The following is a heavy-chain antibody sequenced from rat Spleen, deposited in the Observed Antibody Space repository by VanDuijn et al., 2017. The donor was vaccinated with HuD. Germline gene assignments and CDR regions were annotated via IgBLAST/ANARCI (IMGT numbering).Heavy chain of an antibody. Sequence: EVQLVESGGGLVQPGRSLKLSCAASGFTFSNYDMAWVRQAPTKGLEWVASIRPMGGSTYYRDSVTGRFTISRDNPKTTQYLQMDSLRSEDTATYYCARLSGSSYIYGVMDAWGQGASVTVSS. CDR2: IRPMGGST. CDR3: ARLSGSSYIYGVMDA. V-gene: IGHV5S13*01. J-gene: IGHJ4*01. CDR1: GFTFSNYD. D-gene: IGHD1-2*01.